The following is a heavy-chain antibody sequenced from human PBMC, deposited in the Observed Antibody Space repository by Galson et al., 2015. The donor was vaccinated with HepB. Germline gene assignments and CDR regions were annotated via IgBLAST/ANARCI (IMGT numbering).Heavy chain of an antibody. Sequence: SLRLSCATSGFNFAIYWMSWVRQAPGKGLEWVASIKQDGSEKYYVDSVRGRFTISRDNAKNSLYLQMNSLSPEDTAVYHCARSGGSPDYWGQGTLVTVSS. D-gene: IGHD3-16*01. CDR3: ARSGGSPDY. V-gene: IGHV3-7*01. CDR1: GFNFAIYW. J-gene: IGHJ4*02. CDR2: IKQDGSEK.